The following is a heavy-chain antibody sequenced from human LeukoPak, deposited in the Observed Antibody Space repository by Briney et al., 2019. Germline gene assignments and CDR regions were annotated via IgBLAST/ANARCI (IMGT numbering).Heavy chain of an antibody. CDR1: GFTFSTYA. V-gene: IGHV3-23*01. J-gene: IGHJ5*02. D-gene: IGHD3-10*01. Sequence: PGGSLRLSCAASGFTFSTYAMSWVRQAPGKGLEWVSAISGSGGSTYYADSVKGRFTISRDNSKNTLYLQMNSLRAEDTAVYYCAKGLWFGGTNWFDPWGQGTLVTVSS. CDR3: AKGLWFGGTNWFDP. CDR2: ISGSGGST.